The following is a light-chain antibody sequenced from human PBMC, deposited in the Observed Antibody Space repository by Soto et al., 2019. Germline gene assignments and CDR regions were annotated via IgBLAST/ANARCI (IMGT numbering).Light chain of an antibody. J-gene: IGKJ1*01. CDR1: QSISSW. CDR3: QQYNSYLWT. CDR2: KAS. V-gene: IGKV1-5*03. Sequence: DIQMTQSPSTLSASVGDRVTTTCRASQSISSWLAWYQQKPGKAPKLLIYKASSLESGVPSRFGGSGSGTEFTLTISSLQPDDFATYYCQQYNSYLWTFGQGTKVEIK.